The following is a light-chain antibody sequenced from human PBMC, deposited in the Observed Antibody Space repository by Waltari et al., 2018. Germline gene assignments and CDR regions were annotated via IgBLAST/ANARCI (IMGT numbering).Light chain of an antibody. CDR3: QSADSSGTYV. V-gene: IGLV3-25*03. Sequence: SFDLTQPPSVSVSPGQTARITCSGDALPKQYVYWYQQKAGQAPVLLIYKDTERPSEIPQRFSGSSSGTTVTLTISGVQAEDEADYYCQSADSSGTYVFGTGTKVTVL. J-gene: IGLJ1*01. CDR2: KDT. CDR1: ALPKQY.